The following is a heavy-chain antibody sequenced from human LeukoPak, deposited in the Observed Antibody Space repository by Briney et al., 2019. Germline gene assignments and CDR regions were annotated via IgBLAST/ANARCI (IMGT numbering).Heavy chain of an antibody. CDR2: ISYDGSNK. CDR3: AKGAQAILYYYYGMDV. V-gene: IGHV3-30*18. CDR1: GFTFSSYG. J-gene: IGHJ6*02. Sequence: GRSLRLSCAASGFTFSSYGMHWVRQAPGKGLEWVAVISYDGSNKYYADSVKGRFTISRDNSKNTLYLQTNSLRAEDTAVYYCAKGAQAILYYYYGMDVWGQGTTVTVSS.